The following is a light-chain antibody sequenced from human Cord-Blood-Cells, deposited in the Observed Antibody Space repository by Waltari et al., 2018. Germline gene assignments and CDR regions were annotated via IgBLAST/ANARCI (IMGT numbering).Light chain of an antibody. V-gene: IGKV3-20*01. CDR1: QSVSSSY. J-gene: IGKJ1*01. Sequence: EIVLTLSPGTLSLSPGERATLSCRASQSVSSSYLAWYQQKPGQAPRRLIYGASSRATGIPVRFSGSGSGTDFTLTISRLEPEDFAVYYCQQYGSSPKTFGQGTKVEIK. CDR2: GAS. CDR3: QQYGSSPKT.